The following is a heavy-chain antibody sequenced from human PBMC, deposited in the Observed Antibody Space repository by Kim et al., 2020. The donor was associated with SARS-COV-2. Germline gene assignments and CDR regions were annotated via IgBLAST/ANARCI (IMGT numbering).Heavy chain of an antibody. CDR3: AKVGTYDSASYYFDS. Sequence: GKGLEWIGYIHHSAGSRYNPSLKSRVTISLDMSTNHFSLKVDSVTAADTAVYYCAKVGTYDSASYYFDSWGQGTLVTVSS. J-gene: IGHJ4*02. D-gene: IGHD7-27*01. CDR2: IHHSAGS. V-gene: IGHV4-61*03.